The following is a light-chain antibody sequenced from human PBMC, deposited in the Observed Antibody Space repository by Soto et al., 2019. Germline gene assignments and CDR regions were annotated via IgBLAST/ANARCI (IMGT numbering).Light chain of an antibody. J-gene: IGKJ5*01. V-gene: IGKV3-15*01. CDR2: AAS. CDR1: QSVSSN. CDR3: QQYNNWPPVT. Sequence: EIVMTQSPATLSVSPGDGATLSCRASQSVSSNLAWYQQKPGQAPRLLMYAASTRATGIPARFSGSGSGTEFTLTISSLQFEDFGVYYFQQYNNWPPVTFGQGTRLDIK.